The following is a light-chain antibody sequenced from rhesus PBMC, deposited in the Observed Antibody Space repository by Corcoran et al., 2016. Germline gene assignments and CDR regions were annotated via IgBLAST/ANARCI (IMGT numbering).Light chain of an antibody. Sequence: DIQMTQSPSSLSASVGDRVTITCRASENVNNYLNWYQQKPGKAPKLLIYKASPLQSGVPSRFSGSGSGTVYTFTFTCLRPADVATCYCQPGYGTPRTFGQWTKVEIK. CDR3: QPGYGTPRT. CDR1: ENVNNY. J-gene: IGKJ1*01. CDR2: KAS. V-gene: IGKV1-74*01.